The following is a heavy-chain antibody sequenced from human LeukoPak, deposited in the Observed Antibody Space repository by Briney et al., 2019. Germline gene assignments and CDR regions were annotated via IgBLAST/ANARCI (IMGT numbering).Heavy chain of an antibody. Sequence: GGSLRLSCAPSGFTFSTYALHWVRQAPGKGLQWVAVISYDGSNKYYADSVKGRFTISRDNSKNTLYLQMNSLRSEDTAMYYCARDRGYYHDNYGFYYYDYWGQGTLVTVSS. D-gene: IGHD3-22*01. CDR3: ARDRGYYHDNYGFYYYDY. CDR1: GFTFSTYA. CDR2: ISYDGSNK. V-gene: IGHV3-30-3*01. J-gene: IGHJ4*02.